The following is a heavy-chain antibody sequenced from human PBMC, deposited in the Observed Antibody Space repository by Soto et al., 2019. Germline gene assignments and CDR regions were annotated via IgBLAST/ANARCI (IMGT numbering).Heavy chain of an antibody. Sequence: VSGPTLVNPTQTLTLTCTFSGFSLSTSGMCVSWIRQPPGKALEWLARIDWDDDKYYSTSLKTRLTISKDTSKNQVVLTMTNMDPVDTATYYCARTSLWFGEYRFDPWGQGTLVTVSS. CDR2: IDWDDDK. J-gene: IGHJ5*02. CDR3: ARTSLWFGEYRFDP. V-gene: IGHV2-70*11. D-gene: IGHD3-10*01. CDR1: GFSLSTSGMC.